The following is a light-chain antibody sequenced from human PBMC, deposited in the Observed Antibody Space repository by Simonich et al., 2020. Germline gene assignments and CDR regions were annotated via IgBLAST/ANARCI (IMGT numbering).Light chain of an antibody. CDR2: GAS. Sequence: EIVMTQSPATLSVSPGERATLSCRASQSVSINLAWYQQKPGQAPRLLIYGASTRATGNPARFSGSGSGTEFTLTISSMQSEDFAVYYCQQYNNWPRTFGQGTKVEIK. V-gene: IGKV3-15*01. J-gene: IGKJ1*01. CDR1: QSVSIN. CDR3: QQYNNWPRT.